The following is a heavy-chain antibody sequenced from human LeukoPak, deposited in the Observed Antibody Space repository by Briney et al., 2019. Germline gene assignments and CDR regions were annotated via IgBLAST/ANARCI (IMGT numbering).Heavy chain of an antibody. D-gene: IGHD5-18*01. Sequence: SGTLSLTCTVSGGSISSGSYYWSWIRQPAGKGLEWIGRIYTSGSTNYNPSLKSRVTISVDTSKNQFSLKLSSVTAADTAVYYCARGQLWLRPFDYWGQGTLVTVSS. J-gene: IGHJ4*02. CDR2: IYTSGST. CDR3: ARGQLWLRPFDY. CDR1: GGSISSGSYY. V-gene: IGHV4-61*02.